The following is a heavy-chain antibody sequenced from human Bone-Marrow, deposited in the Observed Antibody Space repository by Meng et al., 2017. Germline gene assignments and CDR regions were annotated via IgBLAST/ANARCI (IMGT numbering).Heavy chain of an antibody. J-gene: IGHJ4*02. V-gene: IGHV4-59*01. CDR3: ASSVDTAMVMDINFDY. CDR1: GGSISSYY. Sequence: SETLSLTCTVSGGSISSYYWSWIRQPPGKGLEWIGYIYYSGSTNYNPSLKSRVTISEDTSKNQFSLKLSSVTAADTAVYYCASSVDTAMVMDINFDYWGQGTLVTVSS. CDR2: IYYSGST. D-gene: IGHD5-18*01.